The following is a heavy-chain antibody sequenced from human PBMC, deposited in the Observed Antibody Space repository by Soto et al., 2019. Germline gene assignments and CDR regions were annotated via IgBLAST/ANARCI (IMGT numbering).Heavy chain of an antibody. V-gene: IGHV4-59*01. J-gene: IGHJ4*02. CDR1: GGSISSYY. CDR2: IYYSGST. D-gene: IGHD2-2*01. CDR3: ARGQLLMEGGLYFDD. Sequence: PSETLSLTCTVSGGSISSYYWSWIRQPPGKGLEWIGYIYYSGSTNYNPSLKSRVTISVDTSKNQFSLKLSSVTAADTAVYYCARGQLLMEGGLYFDDWGQGTLVTVSS.